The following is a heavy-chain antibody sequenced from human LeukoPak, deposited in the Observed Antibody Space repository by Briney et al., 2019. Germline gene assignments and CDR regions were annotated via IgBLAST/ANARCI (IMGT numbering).Heavy chain of an antibody. CDR3: ARAGYSSTWYPTAFDP. CDR1: GFTFSHNY. D-gene: IGHD6-13*01. CDR2: ISSSSSYT. V-gene: IGHV3-11*06. Sequence: GGSLSLSCAASGFTFSHNYMSWIRQAPGKGLEWVSHISSSSSYTNYADSVKGRFTISRDNAKNSLYLQMDSLRVEDTAVYYCARAGYSSTWYPTAFDPRGQGTLVTVSS. J-gene: IGHJ5*02.